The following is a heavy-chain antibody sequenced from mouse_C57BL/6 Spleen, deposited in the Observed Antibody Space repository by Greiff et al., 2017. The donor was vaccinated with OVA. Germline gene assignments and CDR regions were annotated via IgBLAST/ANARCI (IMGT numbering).Heavy chain of an antibody. D-gene: IGHD4-1*01. CDR1: GYTFTSYW. V-gene: IGHV1-69*01. CDR2: IDPSDSYT. Sequence: VQLQQPGAELVMPGASVKLSCKASGYTFTSYWMHWVKQRPGQGLEWIGEIDPSDSYTNYNQKFKGKSTLTVDKSSSTAYMQLSSLTSEDSAVYYCARETGRGYAMDYWGQGTSVTVSS. CDR3: ARETGRGYAMDY. J-gene: IGHJ4*01.